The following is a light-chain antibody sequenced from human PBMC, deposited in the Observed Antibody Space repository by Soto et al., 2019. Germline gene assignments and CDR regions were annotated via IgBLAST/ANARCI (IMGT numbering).Light chain of an antibody. CDR1: QAISGY. V-gene: IGKV1-5*01. Sequence: DIQMTQSPSTLSASVADRVTIACRARQAISGYLAWYQRKPGKAPKLLIYDAANLQTGVSSRFSGSGSGTEFTLTINSLQPDDFATYYCQQYSSYPLTFGGGTKV. CDR2: DAA. J-gene: IGKJ4*01. CDR3: QQYSSYPLT.